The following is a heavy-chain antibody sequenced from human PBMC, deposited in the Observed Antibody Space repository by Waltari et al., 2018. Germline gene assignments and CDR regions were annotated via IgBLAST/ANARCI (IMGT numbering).Heavy chain of an antibody. CDR3: ARTLGWRVNWFDP. CDR1: GYTLTELS. D-gene: IGHD3-3*01. J-gene: IGHJ5*02. Sequence: QVQLVQSGAEVKKPGASVKVSCKVSGYTLTELSMHWVRQAPGNGLEWMGRVDPEDGETIYAEKFQGRVTITADTSTDTAYMELSSLRSEDTAVYYCARTLGWRVNWFDPWGQGTLVTVSS. V-gene: IGHV1-24*01. CDR2: VDPEDGET.